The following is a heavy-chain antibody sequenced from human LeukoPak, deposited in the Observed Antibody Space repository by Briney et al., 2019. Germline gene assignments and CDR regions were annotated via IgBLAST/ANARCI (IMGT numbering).Heavy chain of an antibody. Sequence: PRASVKVSSKASGYTFTGDYMHWVRQAPGQGLEWMGWINPNSGGTNYAQKFQGRVTMTRDTSISTAYMELSRLRSDDTAVYYCARDPGYYDILTGYHHTSFDYWGQGTLVTVSS. J-gene: IGHJ4*02. D-gene: IGHD3-9*01. V-gene: IGHV1-2*02. CDR1: GYTFTGDY. CDR2: INPNSGGT. CDR3: ARDPGYYDILTGYHHTSFDY.